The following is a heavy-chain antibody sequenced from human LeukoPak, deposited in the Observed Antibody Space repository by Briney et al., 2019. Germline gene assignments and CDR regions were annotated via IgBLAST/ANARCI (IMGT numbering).Heavy chain of an antibody. Sequence: SETLSHTCTVSGGSISSGGYYWSWIRQHPGKGLEWIGYIYYSGSTYYNPSLKSRVTISVDTSKNQFSLKLSSVTAADTAVYYCARDAERDIVVVPAADYYYYGMDVWGQGTTVTVTS. CDR3: ARDAERDIVVVPAADYYYYGMDV. CDR1: GGSISSGGYY. CDR2: IYYSGST. D-gene: IGHD2-2*01. V-gene: IGHV4-31*03. J-gene: IGHJ6*02.